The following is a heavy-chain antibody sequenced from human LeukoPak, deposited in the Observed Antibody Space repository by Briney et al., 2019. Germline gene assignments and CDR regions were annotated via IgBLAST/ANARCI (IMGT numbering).Heavy chain of an antibody. Sequence: SETLSLTCAVYGGSFGGYYWSWIRQPPGKGLEWIGEINHSGSTNYNPSLKGRVTISVDTSKNQFSLKLSSVTAADTAVYYCARGGSSTSCYAGCYYGMDVWGQGTTVTVSS. CDR3: ARGGSSTSCYAGCYYGMDV. J-gene: IGHJ6*02. CDR2: INHSGST. CDR1: GGSFGGYY. D-gene: IGHD2-2*01. V-gene: IGHV4-34*01.